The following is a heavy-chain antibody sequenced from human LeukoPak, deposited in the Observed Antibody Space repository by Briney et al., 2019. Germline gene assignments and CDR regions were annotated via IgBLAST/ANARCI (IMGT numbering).Heavy chain of an antibody. CDR2: ITSSSSYI. V-gene: IGHV3-21*01. CDR3: ARDGPYDAFDI. Sequence: GGSLRISCAASGFTFSSYAMNWVRQAPGKGLEWVSSITSSSSYIYYADSVKGRFTISRDNAKNSLYLQMNSLRAEDTAVYYCARDGPYDAFDIWGQGTMVTVSS. CDR1: GFTFSSYA. J-gene: IGHJ3*02.